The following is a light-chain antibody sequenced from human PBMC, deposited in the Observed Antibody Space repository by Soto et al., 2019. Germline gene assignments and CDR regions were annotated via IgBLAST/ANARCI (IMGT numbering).Light chain of an antibody. CDR2: GAS. CDR1: QGVRSY. CDR3: HQVYTYPRT. V-gene: IGKV1-9*01. J-gene: IGKJ1*01. Sequence: IQLTQSPSSLSASVGDRVTITCRASQGVRSYLAWFQQRPGKAPKLLISGASTLQNGVPARFSGGGFGTEFTLTITSLQPEDFATYYCHQVYTYPRTFGQGTKVEIK.